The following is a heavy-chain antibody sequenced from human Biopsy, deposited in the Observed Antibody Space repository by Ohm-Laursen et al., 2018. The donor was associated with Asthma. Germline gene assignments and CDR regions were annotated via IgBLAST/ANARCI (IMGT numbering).Heavy chain of an antibody. CDR1: GGSINNFY. J-gene: IGHJ4*02. Sequence: SETLSLTCTVSGGSINNFYWSWIRQPPGKGLESIGHVYYSGTTYYNPSLNSRVAILVDTSKNQFSLKVNSVTAADTAVYYCARGVEYDYDSSGYYFDYWGQGTLVTVSS. D-gene: IGHD3-22*01. V-gene: IGHV4-59*12. CDR2: VYYSGTT. CDR3: ARGVEYDYDSSGYYFDY.